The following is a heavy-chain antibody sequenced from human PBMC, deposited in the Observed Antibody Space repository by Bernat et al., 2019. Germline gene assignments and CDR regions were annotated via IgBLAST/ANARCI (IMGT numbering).Heavy chain of an antibody. J-gene: IGHJ6*03. V-gene: IGHV5-10-1*03. CDR3: ARLPMGENYYYYYMDV. Sequence: EVQLVQSGAEVKKPGESLRISCQGSGYSFTSYWITWVRQMPGKGLEWMGRIDPSDSYTNYSPSFQGHVTISADRSSSTAYLQWRSLKASDTAMYYCARLPMGENYYYYYMDVWGKGTTVTVSS. D-gene: IGHD3-10*01. CDR1: GYSFTSYW. CDR2: IDPSDSYT.